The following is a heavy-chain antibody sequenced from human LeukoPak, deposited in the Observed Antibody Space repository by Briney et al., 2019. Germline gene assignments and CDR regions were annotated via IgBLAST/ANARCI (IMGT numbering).Heavy chain of an antibody. D-gene: IGHD6-13*01. CDR2: IIPIFGTA. CDR3: ARSAVAGIFTWE. J-gene: IGHJ4*02. V-gene: IGHV1-69*13. CDR1: GGTFSSYA. Sequence: GASVKVSCKASGGTFSSYAISWVRQAPGQGLEWMGGIIPIFGTANYAQKFQGRVTITADESTSTAYMELSSLRSEDTAVYYCARSAVAGIFTWEWGQGTLVTVSS.